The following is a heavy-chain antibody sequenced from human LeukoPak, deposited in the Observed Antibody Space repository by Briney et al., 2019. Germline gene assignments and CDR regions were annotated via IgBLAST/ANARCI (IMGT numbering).Heavy chain of an antibody. CDR2: ISGSGGST. CDR3: AKDPPAPPIEYSSSADY. Sequence: GGSLRLSCAASGFTFSSYAMSWVRQAPGKGLEWVSAISGSGGSTYYADSVKGRFTISRDNSKNTLYLQVNSLRAEDTAVYYCAKDPPAPPIEYSSSADYWGQGTLVTVSS. CDR1: GFTFSSYA. D-gene: IGHD6-6*01. V-gene: IGHV3-23*01. J-gene: IGHJ4*02.